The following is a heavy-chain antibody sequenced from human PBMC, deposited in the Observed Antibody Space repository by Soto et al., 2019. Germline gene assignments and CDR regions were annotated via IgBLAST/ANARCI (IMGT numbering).Heavy chain of an antibody. J-gene: IGHJ4*02. V-gene: IGHV1-69*04. CDR2: IIPILGIA. CDR3: ARDGIAQPARFDY. D-gene: IGHD2-2*01. Sequence: VASVKVSCKASGGTFSSYTISWVRQAPGQGLEWMGRIIPILGIANYAQKFQGRVTITADKSTSTAYMELSSLRSEDTAVYYCARDGIAQPARFDYWGQGTLVTVSS. CDR1: GGTFSSYT.